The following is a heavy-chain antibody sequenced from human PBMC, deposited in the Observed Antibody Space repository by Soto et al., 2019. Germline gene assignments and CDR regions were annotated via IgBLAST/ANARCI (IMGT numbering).Heavy chain of an antibody. J-gene: IGHJ6*02. CDR3: ARLPRSSWDDYYYVMDV. CDR1: GCTFSTYG. Sequence: QVQLVESGGGVVQAGGSLGLSCTASGCTFSTYGMHWVRQAPGTGPEWVAVMSHDGSHKAFLYSVTGRFIISRDNSKNSLYLQMNSLRPHDTSVYYFARLPRSSWDDYYYVMDVGGLGTTVIVSS. D-gene: IGHD6-13*01. CDR2: MSHDGSHK. V-gene: IGHV3-30*03.